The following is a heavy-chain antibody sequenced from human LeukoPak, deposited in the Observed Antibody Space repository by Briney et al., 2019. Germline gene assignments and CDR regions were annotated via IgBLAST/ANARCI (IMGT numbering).Heavy chain of an antibody. Sequence: QPGGSLRLSCAASGFTVSSNYMSWVRQAPGKGLEWVSVIYSSGSTYYADPVKGRFTISRDNSKNTLHLQMNTLRAEDTAVYYCASRIATAGSVDYWGQGTLVTVSS. J-gene: IGHJ4*02. D-gene: IGHD6-13*01. CDR2: IYSSGST. V-gene: IGHV3-53*01. CDR1: GFTVSSNY. CDR3: ASRIATAGSVDY.